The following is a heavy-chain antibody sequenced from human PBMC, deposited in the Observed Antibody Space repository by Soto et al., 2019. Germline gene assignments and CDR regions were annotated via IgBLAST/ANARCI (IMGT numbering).Heavy chain of an antibody. CDR3: ARAPIELRANWFDP. D-gene: IGHD2-8*01. J-gene: IGHJ5*02. Sequence: TSETLSLTCTVSGGSVSSGSYYWSWIRQPPGKGLDWIGNIYYTGSTNYNPPFKSRVTISVDMSKNQFSLRLSSLTAADTAVYYCARAPIELRANWFDPWGQGTLVTVS. V-gene: IGHV4-61*01. CDR1: GGSVSSGSYY. CDR2: IYYTGST.